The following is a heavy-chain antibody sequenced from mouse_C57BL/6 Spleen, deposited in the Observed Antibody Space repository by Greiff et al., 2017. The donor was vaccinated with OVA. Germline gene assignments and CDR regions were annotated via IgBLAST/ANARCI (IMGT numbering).Heavy chain of an antibody. Sequence: VQLQQPGAELVRPGTSVKLSCKASGYTFTSYWMHWVKQRPGQGLEWIGVIDPSDSYTNYNQKFKGKATLTVDTSSSTAYMQLGSLTSEDSAVYYCASYYYGSSSHYWGQGTTLTVSS. D-gene: IGHD1-1*01. CDR1: GYTFTSYW. J-gene: IGHJ2*01. CDR2: IDPSDSYT. V-gene: IGHV1-59*01. CDR3: ASYYYGSSSHY.